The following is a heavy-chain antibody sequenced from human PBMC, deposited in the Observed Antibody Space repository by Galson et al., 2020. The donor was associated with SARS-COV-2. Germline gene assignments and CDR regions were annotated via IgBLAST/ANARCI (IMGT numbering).Heavy chain of an antibody. CDR1: GGSFSGYY. V-gene: IGHV4-34*01. Sequence: PSETLSLTCAVYGGSFSGYYWSWIRQPPGKGLEWIGEINHSGSTNYNPSLKSRVTISVDTSKNQFFLKLSSVTAADTAVYYCARDKPSITMIVVAIAGIFDPWGQGTLVTVSS. J-gene: IGHJ5*02. CDR3: ARDKPSITMIVVAIAGIFDP. D-gene: IGHD3-22*01. CDR2: INHSGST.